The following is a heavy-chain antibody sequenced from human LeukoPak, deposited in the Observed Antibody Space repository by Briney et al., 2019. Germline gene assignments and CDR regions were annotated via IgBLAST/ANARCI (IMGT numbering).Heavy chain of an antibody. CDR3: AKDRWGGLVPAALGPNNWFDP. CDR1: GFTFSSYA. Sequence: GGSLRLSCAASGFTFSSYAMSWVRQAPGKGLEWVSAISGSGGSTYYADSVKGRFTISRDNSKNTLYLQMNSLRAEDTAVYYCAKDRWGGLVPAALGPNNWFDPWGQGTLVTVSS. CDR2: ISGSGGST. D-gene: IGHD2-2*01. J-gene: IGHJ5*02. V-gene: IGHV3-23*01.